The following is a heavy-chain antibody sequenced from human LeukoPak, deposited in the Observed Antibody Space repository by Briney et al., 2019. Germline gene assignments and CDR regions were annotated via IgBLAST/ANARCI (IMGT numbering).Heavy chain of an antibody. Sequence: ASVKVSCKACGYTFTGYYMHWVRQAPGQGLEWMGRINPNSGGTNYAQKFQGRVTMTRDTSISTAYMELSRLRSDDTAVYYCARDSSMYYYGSGSSPWGQGTLVTVSS. V-gene: IGHV1-2*06. D-gene: IGHD3-10*01. CDR1: GYTFTGYY. CDR3: ARDSSMYYYGSGSSP. CDR2: INPNSGGT. J-gene: IGHJ5*02.